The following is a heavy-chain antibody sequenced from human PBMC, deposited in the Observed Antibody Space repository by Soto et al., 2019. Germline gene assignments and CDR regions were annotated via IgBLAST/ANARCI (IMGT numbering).Heavy chain of an antibody. V-gene: IGHV1-69*13. J-gene: IGHJ6*02. CDR1: GGTFSSYA. CDR3: ASNYDSSGYLLLTEYYYYYGMDV. D-gene: IGHD3-22*01. Sequence: ASVKVSCKASGGTFSSYAISWVRQAPGQGLEWMGGIIPIFGTANYAQKFQGRVTITADESTSTAYMELSSLRSEDTAVYYCASNYDSSGYLLLTEYYYYYGMDVWGQGTTVTVSS. CDR2: IIPIFGTA.